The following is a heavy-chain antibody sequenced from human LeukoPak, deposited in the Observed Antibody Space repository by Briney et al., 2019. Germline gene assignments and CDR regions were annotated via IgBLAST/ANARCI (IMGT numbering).Heavy chain of an antibody. J-gene: IGHJ5*02. CDR3: ARDRGFYYGSGSPNWFDP. CDR2: IYTSGST. Sequence: SETLSLTCTVSGGSISSYYWSWNRQPAGKGLEWIGRIYTSGSTNYNPSLKSRVTMSVDTSKNQFSLKLSSVTAADTAVYYCARDRGFYYGSGSPNWFDPWGQGTLVTVSS. CDR1: GGSISSYY. D-gene: IGHD3-10*01. V-gene: IGHV4-4*07.